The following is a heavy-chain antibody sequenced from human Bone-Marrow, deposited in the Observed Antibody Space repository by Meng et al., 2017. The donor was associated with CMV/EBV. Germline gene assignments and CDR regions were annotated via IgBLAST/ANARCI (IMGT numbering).Heavy chain of an antibody. CDR2: INPNSGGT. CDR3: ARGQAEKFYYYYGMDV. CDR1: YTFTGYY. Sequence: YTFTGYYMHWVRQAPGQGLEWMGWINPNSGGTNYAQKFQGWVTMTRDTSISTAYMELSRLRSDDTAVYYCARGQAEKFYYYYGMDVWGQGTMVTVSS. J-gene: IGHJ6*02. D-gene: IGHD5-24*01. V-gene: IGHV1-2*04.